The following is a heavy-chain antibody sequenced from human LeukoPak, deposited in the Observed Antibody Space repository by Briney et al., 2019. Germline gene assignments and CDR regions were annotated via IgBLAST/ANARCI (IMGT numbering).Heavy chain of an antibody. D-gene: IGHD3-22*01. V-gene: IGHV6-1*01. CDR3: SIGYDSSGYYRDAFDF. CDR1: RNSVSNNSAA. Sequence: SQILSLTCAVSRNSVSNNSAAWNWIRQSPSGGLEWLGRTYYRSKWYNDYAVSVKSRMTINPDTCKTQFSLQLNPETHEDTDAYLCSIGYDSSGYYRDAFDFWGQGTMVTVSS. J-gene: IGHJ3*01. CDR2: TYYRSKWYN.